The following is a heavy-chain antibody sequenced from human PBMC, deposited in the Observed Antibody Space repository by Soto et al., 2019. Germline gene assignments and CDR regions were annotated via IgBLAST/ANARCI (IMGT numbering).Heavy chain of an antibody. CDR2: LYRGGTT. D-gene: IGHD4-4*01. CDR1: GFTVSSNY. CDR3: ARPYDYTFPSAMDV. Sequence: EVQLVETGGGLIQPGGSLRLSCGASGFTVSSNYMSWVRQAPGKGLEWVSILYRGGTTYYADSVRGRFTISRDNSNNTRHLQMTSLRAEDTAVYYCARPYDYTFPSAMDVWGQGTTVTVSS. V-gene: IGHV3-53*02. J-gene: IGHJ6*02.